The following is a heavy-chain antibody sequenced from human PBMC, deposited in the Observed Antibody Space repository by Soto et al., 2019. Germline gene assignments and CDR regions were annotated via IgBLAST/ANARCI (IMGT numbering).Heavy chain of an antibody. D-gene: IGHD4-17*01. J-gene: IGHJ4*02. V-gene: IGHV4-30-4*01. CDR2: IYYSGST. CDR3: ARSPTVSYFDY. Sequence: SETLSLSCSVAGGSSGGGDGCWSWISQPPGKGLEWIGYIYYSGSTYYNPSLKSRVTISVDTSKNQFSLKLSSVTAADTAVYYCARSPTVSYFDYWGQGPLVTVSS. CDR1: GGSSGGGDGC.